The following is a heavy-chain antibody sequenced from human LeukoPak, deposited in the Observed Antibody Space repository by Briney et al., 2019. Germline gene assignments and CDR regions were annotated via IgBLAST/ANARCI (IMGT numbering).Heavy chain of an antibody. Sequence: PGGSLRLSCAASGFTFSSYWMSWVRQAPGKGLEWVANIKQDGSEKYYVDSVKGRFTISRDNAKNSLYLQMNSLRAEDTAVYYCAREGNDFRSGYYGGLFDYWGQGTLVTVSS. CDR3: AREGNDFRSGYYGGLFDY. J-gene: IGHJ4*02. D-gene: IGHD3-3*01. CDR1: GFTFSSYW. CDR2: IKQDGSEK. V-gene: IGHV3-7*01.